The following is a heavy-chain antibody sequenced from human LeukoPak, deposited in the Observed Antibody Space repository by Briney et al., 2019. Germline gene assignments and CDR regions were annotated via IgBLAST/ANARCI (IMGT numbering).Heavy chain of an antibody. CDR1: GDSISSSNW. J-gene: IGHJ4*02. V-gene: IGHV4-4*02. D-gene: IGHD5-24*01. CDR3: ARKGWLQPTFDY. Sequence: SETLSLTCAVSGDSISSSNWWSWVRQPPGKGLEWIGEIYHSGSTNYNPSLKSRVTISVDKSKNQFSLRLSSVTAADTAVYYCARKGWLQPTFDYWGQGTLVTVSS. CDR2: IYHSGST.